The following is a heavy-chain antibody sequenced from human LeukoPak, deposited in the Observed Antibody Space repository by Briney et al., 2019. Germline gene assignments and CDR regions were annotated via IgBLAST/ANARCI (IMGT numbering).Heavy chain of an antibody. CDR3: AKAAFRSGWYVAY. V-gene: IGHV3-23*01. Sequence: PGGSLRLSCAASGFTFSSYAMNWVRQVPGKGLEWVSAISGSDGSTYYADSVKGRFTISRDNSKNTLYLQMNSLRAEDTAVYYCAKAAFRSGWYVAYWGQGTLVTVSS. J-gene: IGHJ4*02. D-gene: IGHD6-19*01. CDR2: ISGSDGST. CDR1: GFTFSSYA.